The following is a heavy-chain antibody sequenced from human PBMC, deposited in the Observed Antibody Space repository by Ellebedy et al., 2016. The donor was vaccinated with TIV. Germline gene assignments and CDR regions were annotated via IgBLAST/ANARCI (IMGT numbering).Heavy chain of an antibody. D-gene: IGHD4-17*01. CDR1: GYTFSNYW. CDR2: IYPGDPDT. V-gene: IGHV5-51*01. Sequence: GESLKISCKGSGYTFSNYWIGWVRQLPGKGLEWMGVIYPGDPDTRYSPSFQGQVTISADKSISTAYLQWSSLRASDTAMYYCARQGDYGDYALDEIWFDPWGQGTLVTVSS. J-gene: IGHJ5*02. CDR3: ARQGDYGDYALDEIWFDP.